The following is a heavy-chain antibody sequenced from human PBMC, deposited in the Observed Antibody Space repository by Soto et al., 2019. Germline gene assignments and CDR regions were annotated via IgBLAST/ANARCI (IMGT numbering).Heavy chain of an antibody. CDR2: INSDGSST. J-gene: IGHJ4*02. D-gene: IGHD3-22*01. CDR3: ARDPHYFYDSTGYYDY. Sequence: GGSLRLSCAASGFTFSSYCVPWVRQAPGKGLVWVSRINSDGSSTSYADSVKGRFTISRDNAKNTLYLQMNSLRAEDTAVYYCARDPHYFYDSTGYYDYWGQGTLVTVSS. CDR1: GFTFSSYC. V-gene: IGHV3-74*01.